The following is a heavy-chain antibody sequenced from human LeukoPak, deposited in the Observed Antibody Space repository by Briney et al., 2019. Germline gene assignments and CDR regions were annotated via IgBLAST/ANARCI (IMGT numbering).Heavy chain of an antibody. Sequence: ASVKVSCKASGYTFTSYYMHWVRQAPGQGLEWMGIINPSGGSTSYAQKFQGRVTMTRDTSTSTVYMELSSLRSEDTAVYYCARDLEDTAMPDSSLYWGQGTLVTVSS. V-gene: IGHV1-46*01. CDR1: GYTFTSYY. CDR3: ARDLEDTAMPDSSLY. CDR2: INPSGGST. D-gene: IGHD5-18*01. J-gene: IGHJ4*02.